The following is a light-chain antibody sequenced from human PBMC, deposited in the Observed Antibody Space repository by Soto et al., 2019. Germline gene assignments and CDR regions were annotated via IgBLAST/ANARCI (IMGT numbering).Light chain of an antibody. J-gene: IGLJ1*01. CDR2: DVR. CDR3: SSYTTISTYV. V-gene: IGLV2-14*01. Sequence: QSALTQLASVSGSPGQSITISCTGTSSDVGGYNYVSWYQQHPGKAPKLMIYDVRNRPSGVSNRFSGSKSVNTASLTISGLQAEDEADYYCSSYTTISTYVFGTGTKLTV. CDR1: SSDVGGYNY.